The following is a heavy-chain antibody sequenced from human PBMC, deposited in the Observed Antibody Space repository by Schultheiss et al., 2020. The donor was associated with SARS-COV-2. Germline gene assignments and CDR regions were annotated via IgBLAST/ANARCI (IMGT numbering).Heavy chain of an antibody. D-gene: IGHD1-26*01. CDR2: IKHDGTEK. V-gene: IGHV3-7*01. Sequence: GGSLRLSCAASGFAFSSYVLHWVRRAPGKGPEWVANIKHDGTEKYYVDSVKGRFTISRDNAKNSLYLQMDSLRAEDTAVYYCARDPPAWEVPSDYWGQGTLVTVSS. CDR3: ARDPPAWEVPSDY. J-gene: IGHJ4*02. CDR1: GFAFSSYV.